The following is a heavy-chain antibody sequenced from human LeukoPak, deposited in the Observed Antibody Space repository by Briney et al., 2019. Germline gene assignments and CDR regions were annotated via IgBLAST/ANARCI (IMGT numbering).Heavy chain of an antibody. CDR1: GGSISSYY. J-gene: IGHJ4*02. CDR3: ARCSEPYYFDY. CDR2: IYYSGST. V-gene: IGHV4-59*01. D-gene: IGHD1-14*01. Sequence: PSETLSLTCTVSGGSISSYYWSWVRQPPGKGLEWIGYIYYSGSTNYNPSLKSRVTISVDTSKNQFSLMLSSLTAADTAVYYCARCSEPYYFDYWGQGTLVTVSS.